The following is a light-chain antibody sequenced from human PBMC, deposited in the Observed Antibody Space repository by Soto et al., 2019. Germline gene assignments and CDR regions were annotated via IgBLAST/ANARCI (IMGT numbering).Light chain of an antibody. CDR1: SSNIGARYD. CDR2: ANN. CDR3: QSYDSSLDIYVV. V-gene: IGLV1-40*01. J-gene: IGLJ2*01. Sequence: QSVLTQPPSVSGAPGQRVTISCTGSSSNIGARYDVHWYQQLPGTAPKLLIYANNIRPFGVPDRFSGSKSGTSASLAITGLQAEDEADYYCQSYDSSLDIYVVFGGGTKLTVL.